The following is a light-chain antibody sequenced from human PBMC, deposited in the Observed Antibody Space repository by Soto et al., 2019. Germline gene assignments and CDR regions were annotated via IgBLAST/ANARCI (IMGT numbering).Light chain of an antibody. Sequence: QSVLTQPPSVSGAPGQTVTISCAGSSSNIGPGFDVHWYQQVSGAAPRLLIYGNSNRPSGVPDRFSGSRSGTSASLAITGLQPEDEADYSCQSYDSSVRCSVFGPGTKVPVL. V-gene: IGLV1-40*01. CDR3: QSYDSSVRCSV. CDR1: SSNIGPGFD. CDR2: GNS. J-gene: IGLJ1*01.